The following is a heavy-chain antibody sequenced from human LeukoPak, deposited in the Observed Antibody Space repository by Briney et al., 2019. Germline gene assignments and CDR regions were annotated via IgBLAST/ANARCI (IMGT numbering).Heavy chain of an antibody. J-gene: IGHJ4*02. D-gene: IGHD3-22*01. CDR1: GYTLTELS. CDR3: ATGPPLYYYDSSGYLGY. V-gene: IGHV1-24*01. Sequence: ASVKVSCKVSGYTLTELSMHWVRQAPGKGLEWMGGFDPEDGETIYAQKFQGRVTMTEDTSTDTAYMELSSLRSEDTAVYHCATGPPLYYYDSSGYLGYWGQGTLVTVSS. CDR2: FDPEDGET.